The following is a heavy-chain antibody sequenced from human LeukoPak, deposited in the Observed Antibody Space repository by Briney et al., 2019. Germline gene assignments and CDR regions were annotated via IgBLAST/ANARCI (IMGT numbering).Heavy chain of an antibody. CDR1: GGSISSYY. CDR2: IYYSGST. D-gene: IGHD4-17*01. Sequence: SETLSLTCTVSGGSISSYYWSWIRQPPEKGLEWIGYIYYSGSTNYNPSLKSRVTISVDTSKNQFSLKLSSVTAADTAVYYCARHVSDYGDYVGPLFWSFDLWGRGTLVTVSS. CDR3: ARHVSDYGDYVGPLFWSFDL. V-gene: IGHV4-59*08. J-gene: IGHJ2*01.